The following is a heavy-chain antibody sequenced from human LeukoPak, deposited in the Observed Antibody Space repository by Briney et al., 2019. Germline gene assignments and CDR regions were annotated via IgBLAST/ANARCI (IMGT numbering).Heavy chain of an antibody. CDR2: ISYDGSNK. CDR1: GFTFSSYG. CDR3: AKEELDYYELYYFDY. V-gene: IGHV3-30*18. D-gene: IGHD3-22*01. Sequence: PGGSLRLSCAASGFTFSSYGMHWVRQAPGKGLEWVAVISYDGSNKYYADSVKGRFTISRDNSKNTLYLQMNSLRAEDTAVYYCAKEELDYYELYYFDYWGQGTLVTVSS. J-gene: IGHJ4*02.